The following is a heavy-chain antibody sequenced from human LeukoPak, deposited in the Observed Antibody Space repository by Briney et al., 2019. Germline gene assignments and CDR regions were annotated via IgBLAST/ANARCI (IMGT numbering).Heavy chain of an antibody. D-gene: IGHD5-18*01. CDR1: GYTFTGYY. CDR3: ARDIGCSYGYVYAFDI. CDR2: INPNSGGT. Sequence: ASVKVSCKASGYTFTGYYMHWVRQAPGQGLEWMGWINPNSGGTNYAQKFQGRVTMTRDTSISTAYMELSRLRSDDTAVYYCARDIGCSYGYVYAFDIWGQGTMVTVSS. V-gene: IGHV1-2*02. J-gene: IGHJ3*02.